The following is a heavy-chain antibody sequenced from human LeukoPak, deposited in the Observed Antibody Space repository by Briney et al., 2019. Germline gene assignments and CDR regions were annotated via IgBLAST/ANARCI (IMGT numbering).Heavy chain of an antibody. CDR3: ASPSKLVISRGGFDI. CDR2: IYFSET. J-gene: IGHJ3*02. V-gene: IGHV4-39*01. Sequence: SETLSLTCTVSGGSSSDTTYYWAWIRQPPGKGLEWIGSIYFSETKYNPSLKSRITISGDTSKNQFSLKLSSVTAADPAVYYCASPSKLVISRGGFDIWGQGTMVTVSA. CDR1: GGSSSDTTYY. D-gene: IGHD3-22*01.